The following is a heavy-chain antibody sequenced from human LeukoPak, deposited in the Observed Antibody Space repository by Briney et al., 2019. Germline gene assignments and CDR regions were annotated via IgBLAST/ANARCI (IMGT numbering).Heavy chain of an antibody. J-gene: IGHJ4*02. Sequence: ASVKVSCKASGYTFTSYGISWVRQAPGQGLEWMGWISAYNGNTNYAQKLQGRVTMTTDTSTSTAYMELRSLRSDDTPVHYCARHIVGATPTDYWGQGTLVTVSS. CDR2: ISAYNGNT. V-gene: IGHV1-18*01. CDR3: ARHIVGATPTDY. CDR1: GYTFTSYG. D-gene: IGHD1-26*01.